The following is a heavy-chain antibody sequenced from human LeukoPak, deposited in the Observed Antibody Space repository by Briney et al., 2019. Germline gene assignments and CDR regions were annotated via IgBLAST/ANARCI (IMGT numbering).Heavy chain of an antibody. CDR1: GFTFSTNY. Sequence: GGSLRLSCAASGFTFSTNYMSWVRQAPGKGLEWVSVIYSGGSPYYADSVKGRFTISRDNSKDTLYLQMNSLRAEDTAVYYCARDLNYYDSSGYGHWGQGTLVTVSP. CDR2: IYSGGSP. J-gene: IGHJ1*01. D-gene: IGHD3-22*01. CDR3: ARDLNYYDSSGYGH. V-gene: IGHV3-53*01.